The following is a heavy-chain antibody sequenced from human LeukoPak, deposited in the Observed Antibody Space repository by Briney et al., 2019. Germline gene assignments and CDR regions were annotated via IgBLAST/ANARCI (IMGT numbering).Heavy chain of an antibody. CDR3: ARHLYQMATSSFDY. J-gene: IGHJ4*02. CDR2: IYYSGST. Sequence: PSETLSLTCTVSGGSISSSGYYWGWIRQPPGKGLEWIGSIYYSGSTYYNPSLKSRVTISVDTSKNQFSLKLSSVTAADTAVYYCARHLYQMATSSFDYWGQGTLVTVSS. CDR1: GGSISSSGYY. V-gene: IGHV4-39*01. D-gene: IGHD5-24*01.